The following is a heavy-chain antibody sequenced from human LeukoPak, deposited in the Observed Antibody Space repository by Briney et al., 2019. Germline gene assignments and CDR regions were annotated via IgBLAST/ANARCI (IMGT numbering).Heavy chain of an antibody. D-gene: IGHD3-10*01. CDR1: GGSFSGYY. V-gene: IGHV4-34*01. CDR2: INHSGST. CDR3: ARTYGSGSYYRY. Sequence: PSETLSLTCAVYGGSFSGYYWSWIRQPPGKGLEWIGEINHSGSTNYNPSLKSRVTISVDTSKNQFSLKLSSLTAADTAVYYCARTYGSGSYYRYWGQGTLVTVSS. J-gene: IGHJ4*02.